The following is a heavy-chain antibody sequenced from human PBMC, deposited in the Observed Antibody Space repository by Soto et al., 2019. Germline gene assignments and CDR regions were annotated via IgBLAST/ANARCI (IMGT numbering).Heavy chain of an antibody. Sequence: QVQLVESGGGVVQPGRSLRLSCAASGFTFSSYGMHWVRQAPGKGLEWVAVISYDGSSKYYADSVKGRFTISRDNSKNTLYPQMIRLRAEYTAVYSCAKRYSSSLTDAFDIWGQGTLVTVSS. CDR3: AKRYSSSLTDAFDI. D-gene: IGHD6-13*01. CDR2: ISYDGSSK. CDR1: GFTFSSYG. J-gene: IGHJ3*02. V-gene: IGHV3-30*18.